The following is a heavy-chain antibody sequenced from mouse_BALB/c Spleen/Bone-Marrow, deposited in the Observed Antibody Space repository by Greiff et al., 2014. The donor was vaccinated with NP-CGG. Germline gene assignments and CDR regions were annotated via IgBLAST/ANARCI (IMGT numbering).Heavy chain of an antibody. CDR1: GDSITSGY. V-gene: IGHV3-8*02. D-gene: IGHD1-1*01. CDR3: ARYYGSTYGYYFDY. CDR2: ISHSGST. J-gene: IGHJ2*01. Sequence: EVKLMESGPSLVKPSQTLSLTCSVTGDSITSGYWNWIRKFPGNKLEYMGYISHSGSTYYNPSLKSRISITRDTSKNQYYLQLNSVTTEDTATYYCARYYGSTYGYYFDYWGQGTTLTVSS.